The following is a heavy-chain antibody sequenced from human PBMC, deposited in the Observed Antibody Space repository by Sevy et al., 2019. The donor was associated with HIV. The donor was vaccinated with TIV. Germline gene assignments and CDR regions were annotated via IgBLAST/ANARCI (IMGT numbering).Heavy chain of an antibody. D-gene: IGHD3-10*01. Sequence: GGSLLSCAASGFTFSSYAMSWVRQAPGKGLEWVSATSGSGGSTYYADSVKGRFTISRDNSKNTLYLQMNSLRAEDTAVYYCATHDDYYGSGSYYKPSYYFDYWGQGTLVTVSS. J-gene: IGHJ4*02. V-gene: IGHV3-23*01. CDR1: GFTFSSYA. CDR3: ATHDDYYGSGSYYKPSYYFDY. CDR2: TSGSGGST.